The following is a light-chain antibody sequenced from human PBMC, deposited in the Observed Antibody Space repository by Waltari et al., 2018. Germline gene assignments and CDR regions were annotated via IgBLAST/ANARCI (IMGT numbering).Light chain of an antibody. V-gene: IGKV1-NL1*01. CDR1: QGISNS. CDR3: QQYYSSLFT. CDR2: SAS. Sequence: DIQMTQSPSSLSASVGDRVTIPCRASQGISNSLAWYQQKQGQAPKLLLYSASRLQRGVPSRFSGSGSGTDYTLTISSLQPEDFAIYYCQQYYSSLFTFGGGTKVEIK. J-gene: IGKJ4*01.